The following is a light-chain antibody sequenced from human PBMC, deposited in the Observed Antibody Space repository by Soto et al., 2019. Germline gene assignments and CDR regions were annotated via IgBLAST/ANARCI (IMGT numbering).Light chain of an antibody. CDR2: GAS. CDR3: QQYSTHST. CDR1: QSVSSN. V-gene: IGKV3-15*01. Sequence: EIVMTQSPATLSVSPGERATLSCRASQSVSSNLAWYQQKPGQAPRLLIYGASTRATGIPARFSGSGSGTEFTLTIGSLQPDDYAIYYCQQYSTHSTFGQGTKLEI. J-gene: IGKJ2*01.